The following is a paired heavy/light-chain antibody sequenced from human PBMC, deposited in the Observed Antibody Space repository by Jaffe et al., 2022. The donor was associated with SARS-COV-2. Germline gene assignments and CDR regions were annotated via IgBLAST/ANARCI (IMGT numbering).Light chain of an antibody. CDR1: SSNIGSTY. Sequence: QSVLTQPPSASGTPGQGVTISCSGSSSNIGSTYVYWYQQLPGTAPKLLFYRSNQRPSGVPDRFSGSKSGTSASLAISGLRSEDEADYYCAVWDDSLGGPVFGGGTKLTVL. CDR2: RSN. CDR3: AVWDDSLGGPV. J-gene: IGLJ3*02. V-gene: IGLV1-47*01.
Heavy chain of an antibody. J-gene: IGHJ5*02. CDR2: INIGNGYT. CDR1: GYTFTNYV. CDR3: AREVSFSELDH. Sequence: QVQLVQSGAEVKKPGASVKVSCKASGYTFTNYVMSWVRQAPGQGLECMGWINIGNGYTKYSQRFQGRVTITWDTSASTAYMELSGLRSEDTALYYCAREVSFSELDHWGQGTLVTVSS. V-gene: IGHV1-3*04. D-gene: IGHD3-10*01.